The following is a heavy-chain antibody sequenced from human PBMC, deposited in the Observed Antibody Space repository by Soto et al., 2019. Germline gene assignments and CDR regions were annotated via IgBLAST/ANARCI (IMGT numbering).Heavy chain of an antibody. D-gene: IGHD2-2*01. V-gene: IGHV4-59*08. Sequence: GSSGGYCWHCIRKNPGKGLEWIGYIYYNGNTNYTPSLKSRGTISVDTSKNHSTLNLSSVTAADTAVYYCASFSRNSSSNSCYQWCHPWCQGTLVTVS. CDR3: ASFSRNSSSNSCYQWCHP. J-gene: IGHJ5*02. CDR1: GSSGGYC. CDR2: IYYNGNT.